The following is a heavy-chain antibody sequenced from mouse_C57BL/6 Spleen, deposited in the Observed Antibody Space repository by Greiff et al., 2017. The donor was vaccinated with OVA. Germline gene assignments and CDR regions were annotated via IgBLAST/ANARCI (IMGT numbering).Heavy chain of an antibody. CDR3: ARGPYYYGSSYVDFDV. D-gene: IGHD1-1*01. J-gene: IGHJ1*03. Sequence: QVQLKESGAELVKPGASVKMSCKASGYTFTSYWITWVKQRPGQGLEWIGDIYPGSGSTNYNEKFKSKATLTVDTSSSTAYMQLSSLTSEDSAVYYGARGPYYYGSSYVDFDVWGTGTTVTVSS. CDR1: GYTFTSYW. CDR2: IYPGSGST. V-gene: IGHV1-55*01.